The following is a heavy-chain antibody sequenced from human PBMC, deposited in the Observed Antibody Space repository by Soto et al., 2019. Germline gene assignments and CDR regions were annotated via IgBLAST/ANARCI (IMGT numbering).Heavy chain of an antibody. D-gene: IGHD5-12*01. V-gene: IGHV4-30-4*01. CDR3: ARTSGYDPTMNWFDP. CDR2: IYYSGST. CDR1: GGSISSGDYY. Sequence: QVQLQESGPGLVKPSQTLSLTCTVSGGSISSGDYYWSWIRQPPGKGLEWIGYIYYSGSTYYNPSLNSRVTISVDPSKNHFSLKLSSVTAADTAVYYCARTSGYDPTMNWFDPWGQGTLVTVSS. J-gene: IGHJ5*02.